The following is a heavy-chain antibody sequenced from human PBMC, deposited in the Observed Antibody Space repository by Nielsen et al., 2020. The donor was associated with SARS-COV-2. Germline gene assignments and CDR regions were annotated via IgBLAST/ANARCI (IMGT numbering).Heavy chain of an antibody. CDR3: ARSNSSGWKRTYYFDY. CDR1: GFTFSSYW. V-gene: IGHV3-74*01. Sequence: GESLKISCAASGFTFSSYWMHWVRQAPGKGLVWVSRINSDGSSTSYADSVKGRFTISRDNAKNTLYLQMNSLRAEDTAVYYCARSNSSGWKRTYYFDYWGQGTLVTVSS. D-gene: IGHD6-19*01. CDR2: INSDGSST. J-gene: IGHJ4*02.